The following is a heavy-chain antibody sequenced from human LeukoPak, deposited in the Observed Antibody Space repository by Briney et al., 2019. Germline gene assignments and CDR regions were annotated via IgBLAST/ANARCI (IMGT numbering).Heavy chain of an antibody. CDR3: ARDPPNYYGLGSYHNWFDP. Sequence: SVKVSCKASGGTFSSYAISWVRQAPGQGLEWMGGIIPIFGTANYAQKSQGRVTITADKSTSTAYMELSSLRSEDTAVYYCARDPPNYYGLGSYHNWFDPWGQGTLVTVSS. CDR1: GGTFSSYA. CDR2: IIPIFGTA. V-gene: IGHV1-69*06. J-gene: IGHJ5*02. D-gene: IGHD3-10*01.